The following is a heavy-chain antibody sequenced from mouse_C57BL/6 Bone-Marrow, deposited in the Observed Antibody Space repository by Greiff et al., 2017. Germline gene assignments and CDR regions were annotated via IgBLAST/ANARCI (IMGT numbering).Heavy chain of an antibody. V-gene: IGHV1-64*01. Sequence: QVQLQQPGAELVKPGASVKLSCKASGYTFTSYWMPWVKQRPGQGLEWIGMIHPNSGSTNYNERFKSKATLTVDTSSSTADLQLSSLTSADSAVYYCASFTSVVAPPSFDYWGQGTTLTVSA. D-gene: IGHD1-1*01. CDR1: GYTFTSYW. J-gene: IGHJ2*01. CDR2: IHPNSGST. CDR3: ASFTSVVAPPSFDY.